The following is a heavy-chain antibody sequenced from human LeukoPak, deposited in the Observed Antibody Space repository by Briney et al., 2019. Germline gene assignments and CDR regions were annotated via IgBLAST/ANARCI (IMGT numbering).Heavy chain of an antibody. CDR3: ARLPTMTTMGY. J-gene: IGHJ4*02. V-gene: IGHV4-59*08. CDR2: IYYSGNT. D-gene: IGHD4-17*01. CDR1: GGSISSYY. Sequence: PSETLSLTCTVSGGSISSYYWSWIRQPPGKGLEWIGYIYYSGNTNYNPSLKSRVTISIDTSKRQFSLKLTSVTAADTAIYYCARLPTMTTMGYWGQGTLVTVSS.